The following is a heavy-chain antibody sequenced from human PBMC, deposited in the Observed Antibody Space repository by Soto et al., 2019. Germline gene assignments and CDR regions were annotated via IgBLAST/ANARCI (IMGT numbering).Heavy chain of an antibody. CDR3: AGGYMVRGGDAWFDT. Sequence: QVQLEQSGAEVMKPGSSVKVSCKASEGTFSSHAISWVRQAPEEGLEWMGGIIPLFGTTNYAQKFQGRVTITADKSTSTVFMELISLTSEDTAIYYCAGGYMVRGGDAWFDTWGQGTLVAVSS. CDR2: IIPLFGTT. J-gene: IGHJ5*02. D-gene: IGHD3-10*01. V-gene: IGHV1-69*06. CDR1: EGTFSSHA.